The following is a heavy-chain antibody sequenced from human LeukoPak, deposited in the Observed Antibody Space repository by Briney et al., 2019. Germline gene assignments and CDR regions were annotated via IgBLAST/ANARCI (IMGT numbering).Heavy chain of an antibody. Sequence: GGSLRLSCAASGFIFSSYSMNWVRQAPGKGLEWISFISSVSSTIFYADSVKGRFNISRDNVKNSLYLQMNGLRAEDTVVYYCARAAPTRTLIGSGADYWGQGTLVSVSS. D-gene: IGHD3-22*01. V-gene: IGHV3-48*01. CDR2: ISSVSSTI. CDR1: GFIFSSYS. CDR3: ARAAPTRTLIGSGADY. J-gene: IGHJ4*02.